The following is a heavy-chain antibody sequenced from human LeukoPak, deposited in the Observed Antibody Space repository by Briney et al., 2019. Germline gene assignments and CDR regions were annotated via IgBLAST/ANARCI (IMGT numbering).Heavy chain of an antibody. Sequence: ASVKVSCKASGYTFTGYCIHWVRQAPGQGLEWMGWISAYNGNTNYAQKLQGRVTMTTDTSTSTAYMELRSLRSDDTAVYYCARDGGMIVVDDAFDIWGQGTMVTVSS. J-gene: IGHJ3*02. V-gene: IGHV1-18*04. CDR3: ARDGGMIVVDDAFDI. CDR1: GYTFTGYC. CDR2: ISAYNGNT. D-gene: IGHD3-22*01.